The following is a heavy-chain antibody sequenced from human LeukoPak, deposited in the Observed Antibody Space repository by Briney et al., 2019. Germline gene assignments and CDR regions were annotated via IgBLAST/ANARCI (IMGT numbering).Heavy chain of an antibody. Sequence: PGGSLRLSCAASGFTVSSNYMSWVRQAPGKGLEWVSSISNSSSYIYYADSVKGRSTIYRDTSKTTLYLQMNSRRAEDTAVYYCAKDIDYGSGSYYARENAFDIWGQRTMVTVSS. CDR1: GFTVSSNY. CDR2: ISNSSSYI. V-gene: IGHV3-21*01. CDR3: AKDIDYGSGSYYARENAFDI. D-gene: IGHD3-10*01. J-gene: IGHJ3*02.